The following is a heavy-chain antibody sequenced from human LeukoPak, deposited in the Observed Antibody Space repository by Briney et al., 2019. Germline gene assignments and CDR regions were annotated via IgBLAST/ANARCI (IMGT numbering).Heavy chain of an antibody. CDR1: GFTFSIAW. J-gene: IGHJ4*02. CDR3: TTVGSAWNFDY. Sequence: NPGGSLRLSCAASGFTFSIAWMTWVRQAPGKGLEWVSRIKSKRDGGSMDYAAPVKGRFTISRDDSKDMLYLQMNSLKIEDAAVYYCTTVGSAWNFDYWGQGTLVTVSS. D-gene: IGHD6-25*01. CDR2: IKSKRDGGSM. V-gene: IGHV3-15*01.